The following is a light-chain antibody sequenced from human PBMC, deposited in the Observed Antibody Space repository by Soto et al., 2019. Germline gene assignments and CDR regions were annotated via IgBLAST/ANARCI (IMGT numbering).Light chain of an antibody. J-gene: IGLJ3*02. CDR2: DVS. CDR3: SSYTSTGTLVV. V-gene: IGLV2-14*03. Sequence: QSVLTQPASVSGSPGQSITISCTGSRSDVGGYNYVSWYQQHPGKAPKLMIYDVSNRPSGVSDRFSGSKSGNTASLTISGLQAEDEADYYCSSYTSTGTLVVFGGGTQLTVL. CDR1: RSDVGGYNY.